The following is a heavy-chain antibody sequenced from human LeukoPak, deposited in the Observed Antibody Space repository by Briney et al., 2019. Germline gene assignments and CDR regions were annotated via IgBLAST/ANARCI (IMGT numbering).Heavy chain of an antibody. Sequence: SVKVSCKASGGTFSSYAISWVRQAPGQGLEWMGRIIPILGIANYAQKFQGRVTITADKSTSTAYMELSSLRSEDTAVYYCARGADYYGSGSPPGRSPGAWGQGTLVTVSS. D-gene: IGHD3-10*01. V-gene: IGHV1-69*04. CDR2: IIPILGIA. J-gene: IGHJ5*02. CDR1: GGTFSSYA. CDR3: ARGADYYGSGSPPGRSPGA.